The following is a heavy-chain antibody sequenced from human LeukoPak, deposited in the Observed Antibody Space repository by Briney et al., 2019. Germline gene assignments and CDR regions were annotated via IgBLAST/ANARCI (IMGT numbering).Heavy chain of an antibody. J-gene: IGHJ4*02. CDR3: ARDEGYSSGWYSVFDY. CDR1: GFTFSSYA. Sequence: GGSLRLSCAASGFTFSSYAMHWVRQAPGKGLEWVAVISYDGSNKYYADSVKGRFTISRDNSKNTLYLQMNSLRAEDTAVYYCARDEGYSSGWYSVFDYWGQGTLVTVSS. V-gene: IGHV3-30*04. CDR2: ISYDGSNK. D-gene: IGHD6-19*01.